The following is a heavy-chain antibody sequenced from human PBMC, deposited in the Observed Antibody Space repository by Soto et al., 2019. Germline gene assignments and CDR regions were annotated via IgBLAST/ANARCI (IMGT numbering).Heavy chain of an antibody. CDR1: GFIFSNYA. J-gene: IGHJ4*02. CDR2: FTSGGST. CDR3: ARTYKYNSQSSGWANRFDY. Sequence: EVQLLESGGDLVQPGGSLRLSCAASGFIFSNYAMTWVRQAQGKGPEWVSTFTSGGSTYYRDTVKGRFTISRDNSKNTLYLQMNSRGAEDTAVYYCARTYKYNSQSSGWANRFDYWGQGTLVTVSS. D-gene: IGHD6-19*01. V-gene: IGHV3-23*01.